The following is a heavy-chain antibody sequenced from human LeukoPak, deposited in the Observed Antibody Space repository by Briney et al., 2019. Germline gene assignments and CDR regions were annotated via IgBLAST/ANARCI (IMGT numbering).Heavy chain of an antibody. Sequence: PGASVKVSCKASGDTFSTYLVSWVRQAPGQGLEWMGGIIPIFGTSNYAQKFQGRVTITADKSTSTAYMELSSLRSEDTAVYYCAREGEVEGQWLVQYWFDPWGQGTLVTVSS. V-gene: IGHV1-69*06. D-gene: IGHD6-19*01. CDR1: GDTFSTYL. J-gene: IGHJ5*02. CDR2: IIPIFGTS. CDR3: AREGEVEGQWLVQYWFDP.